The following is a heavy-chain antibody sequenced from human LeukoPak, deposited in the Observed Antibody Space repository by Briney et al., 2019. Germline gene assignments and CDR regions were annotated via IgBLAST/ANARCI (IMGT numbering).Heavy chain of an antibody. V-gene: IGHV1-46*01. CDR3: ARLAVHRSITVAGQFGLDY. CDR1: GYIFTSYN. CDR2: SNPSGGST. Sequence: AAGKVSFKASGYIFTSYNIYLVRQAPGQGLELVGISNPSGGSTNYAQKFHGRLTITRDTSTSKVYMALSSLRSEDTAVYYCARLAVHRSITVAGQFGLDYWGKGTLVSLSS. D-gene: IGHD6-19*01. J-gene: IGHJ4*02.